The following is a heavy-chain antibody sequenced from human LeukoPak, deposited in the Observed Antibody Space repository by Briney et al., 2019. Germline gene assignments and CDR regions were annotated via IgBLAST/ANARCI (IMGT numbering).Heavy chain of an antibody. V-gene: IGHV3-23*01. CDR2: ISHSGANT. J-gene: IGHJ4*02. CDR3: AKDIEASI. Sequence: PGGSLRLSCAASGFTFRDSAMDWVRQAPGKGLEWVSLISHSGANTFYADSVKGRFTVSRDNSKNMMYLQMNSLRAEDTAVYYCAKDIEASIWGQGTLLTVSS. CDR1: GFTFRDSA. D-gene: IGHD2-15*01.